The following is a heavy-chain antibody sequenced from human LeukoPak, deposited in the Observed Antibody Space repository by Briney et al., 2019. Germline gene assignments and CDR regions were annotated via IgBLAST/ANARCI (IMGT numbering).Heavy chain of an antibody. CDR2: ISWNSGSI. D-gene: IGHD6-25*01. CDR3: AKDMAGYSSGWYDYYYGMDV. Sequence: PGGSLRLSCAASGFTFDDYAMHWVRQAPGKGLEWVSGISWNSGSIGYADSVKGRFTISRDNSKNSLYLQMNSLRAEDTALYYCAKDMAGYSSGWYDYYYGMDVWGKGTTVTVSS. V-gene: IGHV3-9*01. J-gene: IGHJ6*04. CDR1: GFTFDDYA.